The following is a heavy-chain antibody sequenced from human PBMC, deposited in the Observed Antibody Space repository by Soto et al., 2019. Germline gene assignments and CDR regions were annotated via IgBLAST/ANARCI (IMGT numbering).Heavy chain of an antibody. CDR3: ARSVAVPGAHIDY. CDR1: GGSISGSY. D-gene: IGHD6-19*01. J-gene: IGHJ4*02. CDR2: VYYTGST. V-gene: IGHV4-59*01. Sequence: SETLSLTCSVSGGSISGSYWSWIRQSPGKGLEWLGYVYYTGSTNYSPSLRSRVSISVDASKNEFSLRLSSVTAADTAVYFCARSVAVPGAHIDYWGQGTQVTVS.